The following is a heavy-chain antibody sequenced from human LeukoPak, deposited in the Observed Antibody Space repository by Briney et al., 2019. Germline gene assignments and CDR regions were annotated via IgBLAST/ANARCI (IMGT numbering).Heavy chain of an antibody. V-gene: IGHV1-18*01. D-gene: IGHD6-13*01. CDR2: ISAYNGNT. CDR1: GYTLTSYG. CDR3: ARVWEGSSWYWGYYYGMDV. Sequence: GASVKVSCKASGYTLTSYGISWVRQAPGQGLEWMGWISAYNGNTNYAQKLQGRVTMTTDTSTSTAYMELRSLRSDDTAVYYCARVWEGSSWYWGYYYGMDVWGQGTTVTVSS. J-gene: IGHJ6*02.